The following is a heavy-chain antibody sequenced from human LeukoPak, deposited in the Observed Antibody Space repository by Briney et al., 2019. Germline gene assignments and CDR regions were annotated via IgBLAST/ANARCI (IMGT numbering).Heavy chain of an antibody. Sequence: GASVKVSCKASGYTFTGYYMHWVRQAPGQGLEWMGWINPNSGGTNNAQKFQGRVTMTRDTPISTAYMELSRLRSDDTAVYYCARQRTAYCGGDCYFFDYWGQGTLVTVSS. J-gene: IGHJ4*02. CDR2: INPNSGGT. CDR1: GYTFTGYY. CDR3: ARQRTAYCGGDCYFFDY. D-gene: IGHD2-21*02. V-gene: IGHV1-2*02.